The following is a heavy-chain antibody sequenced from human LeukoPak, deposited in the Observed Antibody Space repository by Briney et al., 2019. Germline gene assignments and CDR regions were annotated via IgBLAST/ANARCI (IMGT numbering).Heavy chain of an antibody. CDR2: IIPIFGTA. J-gene: IGHJ4*02. V-gene: IGHV1-69*05. CDR3: AIPNPGYSYDYTLLRLHSFDY. Sequence: SVKVSCKASGYTFTSYYMHWVRQAPGQGLEWMGGIIPIFGTANYAQKFQGRVTITTDESTSTAYMELSSLRSEDTAVYYCAIPNPGYSYDYTLLRLHSFDYWGQGTLVTVSS. D-gene: IGHD5-18*01. CDR1: GYTFTSYY.